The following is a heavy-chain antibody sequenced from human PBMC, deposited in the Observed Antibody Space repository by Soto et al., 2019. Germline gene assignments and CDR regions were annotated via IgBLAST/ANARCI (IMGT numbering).Heavy chain of an antibody. CDR2: IHYSGST. D-gene: IGHD2-21*02. J-gene: IGHJ4*02. Sequence: QVQLQESGPGLVKPAQTLSLTCTVSGGSISSGGYYWSWIRQHPGKGLEWIGYIHYSGSTYYNPSLKTRVTISVDTSKNQFSLKLSSVTASDTAVYYCASGIVVVTAIPHFDYWGQGTLVTVSS. CDR3: ASGIVVVTAIPHFDY. CDR1: GGSISSGGYY. V-gene: IGHV4-31*03.